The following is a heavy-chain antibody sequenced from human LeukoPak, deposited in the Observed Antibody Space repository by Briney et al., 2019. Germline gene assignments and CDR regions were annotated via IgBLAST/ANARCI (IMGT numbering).Heavy chain of an antibody. J-gene: IGHJ4*02. Sequence: GGSLRLSCVASRFTFSNYWMSWVRQAPGKGLEWVANIKQDESEKYYVDSVKGRFTISRDNAKNSLYLQMNSLRAEDTAVYHCAGPSWTSGSYFDYWGQGALVIVSS. V-gene: IGHV3-7*01. CDR2: IKQDESEK. CDR1: RFTFSNYW. CDR3: AGPSWTSGSYFDY. D-gene: IGHD3-10*01.